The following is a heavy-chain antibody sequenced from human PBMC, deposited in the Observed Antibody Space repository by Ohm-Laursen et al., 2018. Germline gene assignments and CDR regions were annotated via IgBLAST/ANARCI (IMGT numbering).Heavy chain of an antibody. Sequence: GTLSLTCTVSGGSVSSSSYYWSWIRQPPGKGLEWIGYINHSGSTNYNPSLKSRLNISVDTSKNQFSLKLTSVTAADTAVYYCARDLIAYCPTTSCDNFGMDVWGQGTTVTVSS. CDR3: ARDLIAYCPTTSCDNFGMDV. J-gene: IGHJ6*02. D-gene: IGHD2-2*01. CDR2: INHSGST. V-gene: IGHV4-61*01. CDR1: GGSVSSSSYY.